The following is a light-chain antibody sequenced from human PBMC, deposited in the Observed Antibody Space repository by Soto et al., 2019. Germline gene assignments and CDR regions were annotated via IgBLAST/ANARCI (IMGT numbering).Light chain of an antibody. Sequence: QSVLPQPASVSGSPGQSIAISCTGISIDVGAYNYVSWYQQHPGKAPKLIIFDVSNRPSGVSNRFSGSKSGDTASLTISGLQAEDEADYFCKSYTTGSTYVFGTGTKVTV. J-gene: IGLJ1*01. CDR1: SIDVGAYNY. V-gene: IGLV2-14*01. CDR3: KSYTTGSTYV. CDR2: DVS.